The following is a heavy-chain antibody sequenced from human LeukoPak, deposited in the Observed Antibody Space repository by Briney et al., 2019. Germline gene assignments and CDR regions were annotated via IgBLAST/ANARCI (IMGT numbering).Heavy chain of an antibody. Sequence: PSETLSLTCTVSGYSISSGYYWGWIRQPPGKGLEWIGSIYHSGSTYYNPSLKSRVTISVDTSKNQFSLKLSSVTAADTAVYYCAKDTGTQAFDIWGQGTMVTVSS. D-gene: IGHD1-1*01. CDR2: IYHSGST. J-gene: IGHJ3*02. V-gene: IGHV4-38-2*02. CDR1: GYSISSGYY. CDR3: AKDTGTQAFDI.